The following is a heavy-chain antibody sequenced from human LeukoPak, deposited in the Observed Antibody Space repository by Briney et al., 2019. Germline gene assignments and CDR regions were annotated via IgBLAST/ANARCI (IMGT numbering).Heavy chain of an antibody. D-gene: IGHD3-9*01. J-gene: IGHJ3*02. CDR3: ASLYAYDILTGYLGDAFDI. CDR1: GFTFSDYY. Sequence: GGSLRLSCAASGFTFSDYYMSWIRQAPGKGLEWVSYISSSGSTIYYADSVKGRFTISRDNSKNTLYLQMNSLRAEDTAVYYCASLYAYDILTGYLGDAFDIWGQGTMVTVSS. CDR2: ISSSGSTI. V-gene: IGHV3-11*04.